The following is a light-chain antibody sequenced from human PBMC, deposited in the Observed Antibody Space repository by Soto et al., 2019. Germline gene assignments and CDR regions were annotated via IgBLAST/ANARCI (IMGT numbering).Light chain of an antibody. CDR1: SSNIESNT. V-gene: IGLV1-44*01. CDR3: SSYSGTNNYV. J-gene: IGLJ1*01. CDR2: SNN. Sequence: QSVLTQPPSASGTPGQRVTISCSGSSSNIESNTVNWYQQLPGTAPILLIYSNNQRPSGVPDRFSGSKSGTSASLAISGLQSEDEADYYCSSYSGTNNYVFGTGTKGTVL.